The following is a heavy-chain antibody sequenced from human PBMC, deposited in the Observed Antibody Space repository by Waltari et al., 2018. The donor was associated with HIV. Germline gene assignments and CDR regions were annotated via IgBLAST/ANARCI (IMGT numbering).Heavy chain of an antibody. D-gene: IGHD3-10*01. CDR1: GFSLSVAPVG. J-gene: IGHJ2*01. V-gene: IGHV2-5*02. Sequence: QSTLKESGPTVVKPKQTLTLTCTFSGFSLSVAPVGVGWVRQPPGKPLEWLALIYWDGDKRYSPSLERRLSIAKDTASSQVVLTLTNLDPGDTASYFCARTLTTMVRGANWYFDLWGRGTLVTVSS. CDR2: IYWDGDK. CDR3: ARTLTTMVRGANWYFDL.